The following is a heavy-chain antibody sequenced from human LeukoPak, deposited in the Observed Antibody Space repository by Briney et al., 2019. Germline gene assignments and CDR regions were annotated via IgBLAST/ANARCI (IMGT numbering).Heavy chain of an antibody. J-gene: IGHJ3*02. CDR1: GFTFSDYG. D-gene: IGHD3-22*01. Sequence: PGGSLRFSCAAAGFTFSDYGMNWVRQAPGKGLEWVSGISGSGISTYYADSVKGRFTISRDNSKNTLYLQMNSLRVEDTAVYYCAKSWNYYDSSGDDALDIWGQGTMVTVSS. CDR2: ISGSGIST. CDR3: AKSWNYYDSSGDDALDI. V-gene: IGHV3-23*01.